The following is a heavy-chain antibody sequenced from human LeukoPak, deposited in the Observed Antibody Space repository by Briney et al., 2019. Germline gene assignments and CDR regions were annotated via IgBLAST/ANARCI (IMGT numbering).Heavy chain of an antibody. CDR2: IRGSGGST. V-gene: IGHV3-23*01. D-gene: IGHD5-24*01. CDR1: GFTFRTYN. Sequence: QSGGSLRLSCAASGFTFRTYNMNCVRQAPGKGLEWVSAIRGSGGSTYYADSVKGRFTISRDNSENTLYLQMNSLRAEDTAVYYCAKEGRWRQFDRDAFDIWGQGTMVTVSS. J-gene: IGHJ3*02. CDR3: AKEGRWRQFDRDAFDI.